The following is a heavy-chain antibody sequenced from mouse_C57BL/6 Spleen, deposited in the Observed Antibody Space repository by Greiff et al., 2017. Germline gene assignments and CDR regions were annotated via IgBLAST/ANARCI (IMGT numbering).Heavy chain of an antibody. CDR3: AREDYGSSYLFAY. Sequence: EVQRVESGGGLVKPGGSLKLSCAASGFTFSSYAMSWVRQTPEKRLEWVATISDGGSYTYYPDNVKGRFTISRDNAKNNLYLQMSHLKSEDTAMYYCAREDYGSSYLFAYWGQGTLVTVSA. D-gene: IGHD1-1*01. J-gene: IGHJ3*01. CDR2: ISDGGSYT. V-gene: IGHV5-4*01. CDR1: GFTFSSYA.